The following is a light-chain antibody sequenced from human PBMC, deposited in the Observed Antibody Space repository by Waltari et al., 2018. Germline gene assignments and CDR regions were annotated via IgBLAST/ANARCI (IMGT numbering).Light chain of an antibody. CDR1: QSVNSD. J-gene: IGKJ1*01. CDR2: DAS. CDR3: QHYNKRPLWT. V-gene: IGKV3-15*01. Sequence: EIVMTQSPATLSVSPGERATLSCRASQSVNSDLAWYQHKPGQAPRLLIFDASTRATGIPARFSGSGSGTEFTLIISSLQSEDFAIYYCQHYNKRPLWTFGQGTKVEIK.